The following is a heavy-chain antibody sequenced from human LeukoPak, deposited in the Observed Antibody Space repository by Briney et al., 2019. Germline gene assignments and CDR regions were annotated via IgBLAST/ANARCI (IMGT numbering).Heavy chain of an antibody. CDR2: ISSSGSTI. CDR3: ARVSFHYGDYGWFDP. V-gene: IGHV3-48*03. Sequence: PGGSLRLSCAASGFTFSSYEMNWVRQAPGKGLEWVSYISSSGSTIYYADSVKGRFTISGDNAKNSLYLQMNSLRAEDTAVYYCARVSFHYGDYGWFDPWGQGTLVTVSS. CDR1: GFTFSSYE. J-gene: IGHJ5*02. D-gene: IGHD4-17*01.